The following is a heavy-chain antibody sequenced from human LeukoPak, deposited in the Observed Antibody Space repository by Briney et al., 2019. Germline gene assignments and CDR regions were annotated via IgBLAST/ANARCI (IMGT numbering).Heavy chain of an antibody. J-gene: IGHJ4*02. CDR2: IYPGDSVT. D-gene: IGHD3-10*01. CDR1: RYSFTNYW. CDR3: ARHLSGFDY. V-gene: IGHV5-51*01. Sequence: GESLKISCKGSRYSFTNYWIGWVRQMPGEGLEWMGIIYPGDSVTRYSPSFQGQVTISADKSITTAYLQWSSLKASDTAMYYCARHLSGFDYWGQGTLVTVSS.